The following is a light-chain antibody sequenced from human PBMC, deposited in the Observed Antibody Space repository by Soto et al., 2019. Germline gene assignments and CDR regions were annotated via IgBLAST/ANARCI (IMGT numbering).Light chain of an antibody. CDR1: SSNIGAGYD. CDR3: ATWDGSLPGEV. Sequence: QSVLTQPPSVSGAPGQRVTISCTGSSSNIGAGYDVHWYQHRPGTAPKLLIFGNSNRPSGVPVPDRFSGSKSGTSGTLDITGLQTGDEADYYCATWDGSLPGEVFGGGTKLTVL. J-gene: IGLJ2*01. CDR2: GNS. V-gene: IGLV1-40*01.